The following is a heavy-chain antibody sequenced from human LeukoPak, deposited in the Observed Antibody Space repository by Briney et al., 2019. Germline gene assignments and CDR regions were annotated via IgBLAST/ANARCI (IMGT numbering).Heavy chain of an antibody. J-gene: IGHJ4*02. V-gene: IGHV1-69*15. CDR3: TTDRLGYPYYFDY. D-gene: IGHD5-12*01. CDR1: RGTFSNYA. CDR2: IIPIFGTA. Sequence: SVTVSCKASRGTFSNYAISWVRQAPGQGLEWMGRIIPIFGTANYAQKFQGRVTITADESTSTAYMELSSLRSEDTAVYYCTTDRLGYPYYFDYWGQGTLVTVSS.